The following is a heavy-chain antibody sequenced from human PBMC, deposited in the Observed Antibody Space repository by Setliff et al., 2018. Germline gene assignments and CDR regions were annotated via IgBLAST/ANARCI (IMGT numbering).Heavy chain of an antibody. CDR2: IYHSGST. J-gene: IGHJ6*03. CDR1: GGSISSSNW. CDR3: ARAGPYYDFWSGYYRTMDV. D-gene: IGHD3-3*01. Sequence: PSETLSLTCAVSGGSISSSNWWSWVRQPPGKGLEWIGEIYHSGSTNYNPSLKSRVTISVDTSKNQFSLRLSSVTAADTAVYYCARAGPYYDFWSGYYRTMDVWGKGTTVTVSS. V-gene: IGHV4-4*02.